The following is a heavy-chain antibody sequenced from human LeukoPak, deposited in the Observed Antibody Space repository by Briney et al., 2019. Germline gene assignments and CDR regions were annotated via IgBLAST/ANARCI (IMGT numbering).Heavy chain of an antibody. V-gene: IGHV1-2*02. D-gene: IGHD2-15*01. CDR1: GNSFIAYY. CDR2: ISPDSGDT. J-gene: IGHJ4*02. CDR3: ARVRGYG. Sequence: ASVKGSCEAAGNSFIAYYMHCLRQAPGQGLEWMGWISPDSGDTNYAQKSQGRVTMTRDTSITTVFMELSRLTSDDKAVYYCARVRGYGWGQGTLVTVSS.